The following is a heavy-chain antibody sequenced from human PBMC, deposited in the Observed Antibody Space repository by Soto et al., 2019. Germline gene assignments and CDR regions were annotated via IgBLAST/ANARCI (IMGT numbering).Heavy chain of an antibody. D-gene: IGHD6-6*01. V-gene: IGHV4-34*01. CDR2: INHSGST. CDR3: ARGRFEYSSSGVDY. J-gene: IGHJ4*02. CDR1: GGSFSGYY. Sequence: SETLSLTCAVYGGSFSGYYWSWIRQPPGKGLEWIGEINHSGSTNYNPSLKSRVTISVDTSKNQFSLKLSSVTAADTAVYYCARGRFEYSSSGVDYWGQGTLVTVSS.